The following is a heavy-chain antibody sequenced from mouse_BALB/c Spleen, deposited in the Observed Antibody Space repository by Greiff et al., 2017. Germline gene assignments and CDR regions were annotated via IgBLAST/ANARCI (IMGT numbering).Heavy chain of an antibody. CDR3: ARAYYGNYGDAMDY. J-gene: IGHJ4*01. CDR2: ISDGGSYT. Sequence: DVMLVESGGGLVKPGGSLKLSCAASGFTFSDYYMYWVRQTPEKRLEWVATISDGGSYTYYPDSVKGRFTISRDNAKNNLYLQMSSLKSEDTAMYYCARAYYGNYGDAMDYWGQGTSVTVSS. D-gene: IGHD2-10*01. CDR1: GFTFSDYY. V-gene: IGHV5-4*02.